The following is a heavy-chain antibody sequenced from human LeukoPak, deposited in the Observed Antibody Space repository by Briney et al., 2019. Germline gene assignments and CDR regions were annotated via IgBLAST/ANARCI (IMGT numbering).Heavy chain of an antibody. Sequence: SGTLSLTCTVSGGSISSSSYYWGWIRQPPGKGLEWIGSIYCSGSTYYNPSLKSRVTISVDTSKNQFSLKLSSVTAADTAVYYCARHESYYDILTGYSNGLAFDYWGQGTLVTVSS. V-gene: IGHV4-39*01. CDR2: IYCSGST. CDR1: GGSISSSSYY. CDR3: ARHESYYDILTGYSNGLAFDY. J-gene: IGHJ4*02. D-gene: IGHD3-9*01.